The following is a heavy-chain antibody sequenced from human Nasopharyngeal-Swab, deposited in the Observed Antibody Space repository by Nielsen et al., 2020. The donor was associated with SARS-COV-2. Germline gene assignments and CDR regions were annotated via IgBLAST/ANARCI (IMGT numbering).Heavy chain of an antibody. CDR3: ARIIRRRGWYSHVDY. Sequence: SETLSLTCVVSGASISSRNNYWGWIRQTPGKGLEWIVSTYRSGSGSAYYNPSLKSRVTISIVPSKNLFSLNLKSVTAADTAVCYCARIIRRRGWYSHVDYWGQGTLVTVSS. CDR1: GASISSRNNY. J-gene: IGHJ4*02. D-gene: IGHD6-19*01. V-gene: IGHV4-39*07. CDR2: TYRSGSGSA.